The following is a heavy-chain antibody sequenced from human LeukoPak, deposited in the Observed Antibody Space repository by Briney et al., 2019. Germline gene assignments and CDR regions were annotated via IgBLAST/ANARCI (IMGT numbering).Heavy chain of an antibody. Sequence: SETLSLTRTVSGGSISSRSYYWGWIRQPPGKGLEWIGSIYYSGSTYYNPSLKSRVTISVDTSKNQFSLKLSSVTAADTAVYYCARQGVGTYDYGDEGYYMDVWGKGTTVTISS. CDR1: GGSISSRSYY. CDR2: IYYSGST. CDR3: ARQGVGTYDYGDEGYYMDV. D-gene: IGHD4-17*01. V-gene: IGHV4-39*01. J-gene: IGHJ6*03.